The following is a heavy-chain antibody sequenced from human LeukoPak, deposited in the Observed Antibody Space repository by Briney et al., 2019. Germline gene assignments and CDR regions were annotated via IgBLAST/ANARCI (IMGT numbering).Heavy chain of an antibody. CDR3: AKGVSSSSYYYHYMDV. Sequence: GGSLRLSCAASGFTFSSYAMSWVRQAPGKGLEWVSAISGSGGSTYYADSVKGRFTISRDNSKNTLYLQMNSLRAEDTAVYYCAKGVSSSSYYYHYMDVWGKGTTVTVSS. CDR1: GFTFSSYA. J-gene: IGHJ6*03. CDR2: ISGSGGST. D-gene: IGHD6-6*01. V-gene: IGHV3-23*01.